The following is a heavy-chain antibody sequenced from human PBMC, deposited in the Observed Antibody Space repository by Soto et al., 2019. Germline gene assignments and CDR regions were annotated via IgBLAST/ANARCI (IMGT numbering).Heavy chain of an antibody. CDR2: IFSTGTT. J-gene: IGHJ4*02. CDR3: ARRDGDY. CDR1: GGSINNYY. Sequence: PSETLSLTCTVSGGSINNYYWSWIRQPPGKGLEWIAYIFSTGTTSYNPSLKSRVSASVDTSKNQVYLHLNSVTAADTAIYYCARRDGDYWGQGTLVTVSS. V-gene: IGHV4-59*08.